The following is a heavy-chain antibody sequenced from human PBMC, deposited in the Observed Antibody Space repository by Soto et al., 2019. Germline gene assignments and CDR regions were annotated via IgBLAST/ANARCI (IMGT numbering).Heavy chain of an antibody. CDR1: GGTFSSYT. D-gene: IGHD2-15*01. Sequence: QVQLVQSGAEVKKPGSSVKVSCKASGGTFSSYTISWVRQAPGQGLEWMGGIIPIFGTANYAQKFQGRVTINADESTSTAYMELSSMRSEDTAVYYCARDNIVVVVADNYYYYGMDVWGQGTTVTVSS. CDR3: ARDNIVVVVADNYYYYGMDV. CDR2: IIPIFGTA. J-gene: IGHJ6*02. V-gene: IGHV1-69*01.